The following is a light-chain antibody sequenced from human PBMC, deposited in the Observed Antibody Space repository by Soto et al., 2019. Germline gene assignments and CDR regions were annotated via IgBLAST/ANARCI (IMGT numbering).Light chain of an antibody. CDR2: DAV. CDR1: QSVTGTN. CDR3: HQYGSSLGT. J-gene: IGKJ2*01. V-gene: IGKV3-20*01. Sequence: EIVLTQSPGTLSLSPGEGATLSCRASQSVTGTNLAWYQQRAGQAPRLLIYDAVRRATGIPDRFSGSGSGTDFTLTISRLDPEDFAVYYCHQYGSSLGTFGQGTKVEI.